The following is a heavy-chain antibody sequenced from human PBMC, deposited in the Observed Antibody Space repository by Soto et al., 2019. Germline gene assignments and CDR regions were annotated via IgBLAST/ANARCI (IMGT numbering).Heavy chain of an antibody. J-gene: IGHJ5*02. V-gene: IGHV5-51*01. Sequence: PGESLRISCEGVGYRFSNHWIAGVRQMPEKGLEWMGTIYPGDSDMRYSPSFRGQVTISADKSISTAYLQWSSLKASDTAMYYCARRRDFRDPEFDPWGQGTLVTVSS. CDR2: IYPGDSDM. D-gene: IGHD3-10*01. CDR1: GYRFSNHW. CDR3: ARRRDFRDPEFDP.